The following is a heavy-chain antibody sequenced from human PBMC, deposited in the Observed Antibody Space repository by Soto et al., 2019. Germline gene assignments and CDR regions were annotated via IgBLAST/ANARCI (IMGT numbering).Heavy chain of an antibody. Sequence: QVQLQESGPGLVKPSQTLSLTCTVSGGSISSGGYYWSWIRQHPGKGLEWIGYIYYSGSTYYNPSLKSRVTISVDTSKNQFSLKLSSVTAADTAVYYCVVDGRNKKGYPRGRGMDVWGQGTTVTVSS. V-gene: IGHV4-31*03. CDR3: VVDGRNKKGYPRGRGMDV. CDR1: GGSISSGGYY. J-gene: IGHJ6*02. CDR2: IYYSGST. D-gene: IGHD1-1*01.